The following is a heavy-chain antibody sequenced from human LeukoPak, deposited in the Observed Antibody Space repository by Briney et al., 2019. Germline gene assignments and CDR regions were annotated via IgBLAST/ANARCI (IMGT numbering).Heavy chain of an antibody. D-gene: IGHD3-3*01. CDR1: GGSISSGGYY. CDR3: ARDRYDFWSGYVDY. Sequence: SETLSPTCTVSGGSISSGGYYWSWIRQHPGKGLEWIGYIYYSGSTYYSPSLKSRVTISVDTSKNQFSLKLSSVTAADTAVYYCARDRYDFWSGYVDYWGQGTLVTVSS. J-gene: IGHJ4*02. V-gene: IGHV4-31*03. CDR2: IYYSGST.